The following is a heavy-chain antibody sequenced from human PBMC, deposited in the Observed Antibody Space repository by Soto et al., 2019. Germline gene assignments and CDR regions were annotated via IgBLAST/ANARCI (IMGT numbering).Heavy chain of an antibody. CDR3: ARLCISTSCYIRGLDP. J-gene: IGHJ5*02. Sequence: PSETLSLTCTVSGGSISSGDYYWTWIRQDPGKGLEWMGNIYYSGSTHYTPSLKSRLTISLDTSKNQLSLKMNSVTAADTAVYYCARLCISTSCYIRGLDPWGQGTLVTVSS. D-gene: IGHD2-2*02. CDR1: GGSISSGDYY. V-gene: IGHV4-31*03. CDR2: IYYSGST.